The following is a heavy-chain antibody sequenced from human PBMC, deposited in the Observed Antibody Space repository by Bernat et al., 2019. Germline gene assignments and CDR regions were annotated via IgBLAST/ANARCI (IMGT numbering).Heavy chain of an antibody. CDR2: ISYDGSNK. CDR3: AKEIDY. CDR1: GFTFSSYG. V-gene: IGHV3-30*18. Sequence: QVQLVESGGGVVQPGRSLRLSCAASGFTFSSYGIHWVRQAPGKGLEWVAVISYDGSNKYYADSVKGRFTISRDNSKNTLYLQMNSLRAEDTAVYYCAKEIDYWGQGTLVTVSS. J-gene: IGHJ4*02.